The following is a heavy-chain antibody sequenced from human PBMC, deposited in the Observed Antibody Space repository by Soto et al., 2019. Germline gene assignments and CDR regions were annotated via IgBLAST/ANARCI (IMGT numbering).Heavy chain of an antibody. Sequence: GGSLRLSCAASGFTFSSYAMSWVRQAPGKGLEWVSAISGSGGSTDYADSVTGRFTISRDNSKNTLYLQMNSLRAEETAVYYCAKDKEAEYSGYARGNDYWGQGTLVTAPQ. CDR1: GFTFSSYA. CDR2: ISGSGGST. D-gene: IGHD5-12*01. CDR3: AKDKEAEYSGYARGNDY. J-gene: IGHJ4*02. V-gene: IGHV3-23*01.